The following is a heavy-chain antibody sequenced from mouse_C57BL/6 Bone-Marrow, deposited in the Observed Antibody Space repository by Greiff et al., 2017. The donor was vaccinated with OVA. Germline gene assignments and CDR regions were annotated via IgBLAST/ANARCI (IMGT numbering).Heavy chain of an antibody. V-gene: IGHV2-2*01. CDR1: GFSLTSYG. J-gene: IGHJ2*01. Sequence: QVQLQQSGPGLVQPSQSLSITCTVSGFSLTSYGVHWVRQSPGKGLEWLGVIWSGGSTGYNASFISRLSISKDNSKSQVFFKMNSLHTDDTAIYYCARGFCLFDYWGQGTTLTVSS. CDR3: ARGFCLFDY. CDR2: IWSGGST.